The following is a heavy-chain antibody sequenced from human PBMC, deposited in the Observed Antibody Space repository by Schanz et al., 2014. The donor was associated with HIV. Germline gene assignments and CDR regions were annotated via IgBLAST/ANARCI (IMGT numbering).Heavy chain of an antibody. CDR1: GFPFSSYA. V-gene: IGHV3-23*01. J-gene: IGHJ4*02. Sequence: EVQLLESGGGLVQPGGSLRLSCAASGFPFSSYAMNWVRQAPGKGLEWVSAISGSGSSTYYADSVKGRFTISRDISKNTLYLQMNSLRAEDTAVYYCAKDPHWNYYDSSGYPYYFDYWGQGTLVTVSS. CDR2: ISGSGSST. D-gene: IGHD3-22*01. CDR3: AKDPHWNYYDSSGYPYYFDY.